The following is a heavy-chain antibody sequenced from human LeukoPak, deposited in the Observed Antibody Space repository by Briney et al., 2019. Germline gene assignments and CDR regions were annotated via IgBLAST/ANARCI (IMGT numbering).Heavy chain of an antibody. Sequence: PGGSLRLSCAASGFRFNTYWMSWVRQAPGKGLEWVANIKQDGSEKYYVDSVKGRFTISRDNAKNSLYLQMNSLRAEDTAVYYCARDWHYWGQGTLVTVSS. CDR3: ARDWHY. J-gene: IGHJ4*02. V-gene: IGHV3-7*01. CDR2: IKQDGSEK. CDR1: GFRFNTYW.